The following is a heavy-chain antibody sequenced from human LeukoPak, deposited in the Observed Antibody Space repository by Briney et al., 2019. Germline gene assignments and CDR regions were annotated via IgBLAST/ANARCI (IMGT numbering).Heavy chain of an antibody. Sequence: PSESLSLTCTVSGGSISSSSYYWGWIRQPPGKGLEWIGSIYYSGSTYYNPSLKSRVTISLDTSKNQFSLRLSAMTAADTAVYYCARESGITGTQWGQGTMVTVSS. CDR1: GGSISSSSYY. CDR3: ARESGITGTQ. D-gene: IGHD1-7*01. J-gene: IGHJ3*01. CDR2: IYYSGST. V-gene: IGHV4-39*07.